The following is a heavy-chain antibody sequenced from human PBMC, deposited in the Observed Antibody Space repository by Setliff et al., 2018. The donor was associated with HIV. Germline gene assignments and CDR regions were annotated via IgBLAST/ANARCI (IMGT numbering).Heavy chain of an antibody. V-gene: IGHV3-74*01. CDR2: INNDTTIT. Sequence: GGSLRLSCAASGFTFSKYWMHWVRQAPGQGLVRVSGINNDTTITTYADSVKGRFSISRDNAKNTLYLQMNGLRGEDTAVYYCVMFSASSGWGQGTQVTVSS. CDR1: GFTFSKYW. D-gene: IGHD6-6*01. J-gene: IGHJ4*02. CDR3: VMFSASSG.